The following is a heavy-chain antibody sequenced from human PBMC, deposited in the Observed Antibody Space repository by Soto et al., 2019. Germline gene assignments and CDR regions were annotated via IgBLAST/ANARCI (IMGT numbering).Heavy chain of an antibody. CDR2: IYSTGST. CDR3: AGGAAADYFDY. CDR1: SGSFSTYY. Sequence: ETLSLTCTVSSGSFSTYYWSWIRQPAGKGLEWIGRIYSTGSTLYNTSLKSRITMSVDTSKSQFSLKLSSVTAADTAVYYCAGGAAADYFDYWGQGTLVTVSS. J-gene: IGHJ4*02. V-gene: IGHV4-4*07. D-gene: IGHD6-13*01.